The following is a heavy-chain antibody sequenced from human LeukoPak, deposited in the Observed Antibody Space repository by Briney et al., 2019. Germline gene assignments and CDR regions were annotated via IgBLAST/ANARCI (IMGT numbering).Heavy chain of an antibody. CDR3: ARVGSYNFDY. Sequence: PSETLSLTCTVSGGSISSSSYYWSWIRQPPGKGLEWIGYIYYSGNTNCNPSLKSRVTLSLDTSKNQFSLNLSSVTAADTAVYYCARVGSYNFDYWGQGTLVTVSS. D-gene: IGHD5-24*01. CDR2: IYYSGNT. V-gene: IGHV4-61*01. J-gene: IGHJ4*02. CDR1: GGSISSSSYY.